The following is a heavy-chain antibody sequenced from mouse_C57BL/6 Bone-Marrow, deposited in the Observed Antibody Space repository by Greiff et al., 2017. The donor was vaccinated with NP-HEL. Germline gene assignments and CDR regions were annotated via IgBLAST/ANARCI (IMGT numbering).Heavy chain of an antibody. V-gene: IGHV3-6*01. CDR3: AREGSNYEGAWFAY. CDR1: GYSITSGYY. D-gene: IGHD2-5*01. J-gene: IGHJ3*01. Sequence: DVQLQESGPGLVKPSQSLSLTCSVTGYSITSGYYWNWIRQFPGNKLEWMGYISYDGSNNYNPSLKNRISITRDTSKNQFFLKLNYVTTEDTATYYCAREGSNYEGAWFAYWGQGTLVTVSA. CDR2: ISYDGSN.